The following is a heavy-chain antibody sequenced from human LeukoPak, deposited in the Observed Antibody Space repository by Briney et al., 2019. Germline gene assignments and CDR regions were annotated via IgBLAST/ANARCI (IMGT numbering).Heavy chain of an antibody. CDR1: GFTFSNFW. D-gene: IGHD4-11*01. CDR2: INQDGSEK. V-gene: IGHV3-7*01. J-gene: IGHJ4*02. Sequence: PGGSLRLSCAGSGFTFSNFWMSWVRQAPGKGLEWVANINQDGSEKNYVDSVKGRFTISRDNAKNSLYLQMNSLRAEDTAVYYCARDRYSNYPFDCWGQGTLVTVSS. CDR3: ARDRYSNYPFDC.